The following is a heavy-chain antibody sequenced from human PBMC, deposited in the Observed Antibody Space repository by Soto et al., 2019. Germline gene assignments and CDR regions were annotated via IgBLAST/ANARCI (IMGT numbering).Heavy chain of an antibody. D-gene: IGHD1-20*01. J-gene: IGHJ4*02. CDR3: TTDLFGITGFDY. CDR2: IKSKTDGGAT. Sequence: SGGPLRVSCAAAGFPISNAVMNWVRKDPGKGLEWVGRIKSKTDGGATDYAAPVKGRFAISRDDSKNTLYLQMNSLKTEDTAVYYCTTDLFGITGFDYWGQGTLVTVSS. V-gene: IGHV3-15*07. CDR1: GFPISNAV.